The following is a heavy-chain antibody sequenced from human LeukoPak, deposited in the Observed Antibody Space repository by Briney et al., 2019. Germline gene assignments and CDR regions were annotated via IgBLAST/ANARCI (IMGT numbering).Heavy chain of an antibody. CDR2: MNPNSGNT. V-gene: IGHV1-8*01. Sequence: ASVKVSCKASGYTFTSYGISWVRQAPGQGLEWMGWMNPNSGNTGYAQKFQGRVTMTRNTSISTAYMELSSLRSEDTAVYYCARANGDYVDAFDIWGQGTMVTVSS. D-gene: IGHD4-17*01. CDR3: ARANGDYVDAFDI. J-gene: IGHJ3*02. CDR1: GYTFTSYG.